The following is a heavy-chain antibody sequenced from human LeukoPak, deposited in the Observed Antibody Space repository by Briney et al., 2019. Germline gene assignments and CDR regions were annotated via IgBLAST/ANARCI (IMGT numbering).Heavy chain of an antibody. J-gene: IGHJ5*02. CDR2: INHSGST. D-gene: IGHD6-19*01. Sequence: PSETLSLTCAVYGGSFSGYYWSWIRQPPGKGLEWIGEINHSGSTNYNPSLKSRVTISVDTSKNQFSLKLSSVTAVDTAVYYCARAGSGVFDPWGQGTLVTVSS. CDR1: GGSFSGYY. CDR3: ARAGSGVFDP. V-gene: IGHV4-34*01.